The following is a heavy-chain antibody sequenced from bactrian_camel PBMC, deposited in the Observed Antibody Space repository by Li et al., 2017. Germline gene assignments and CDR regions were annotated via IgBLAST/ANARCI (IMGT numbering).Heavy chain of an antibody. CDR1: GLTFSVTW. CDR3: TTFHVPRN. Sequence: HVQLVESGGDLVQPGGSLRLSCAASGLTFSVTWMSWVRQAPGKGLEWVSAINSGGGSTNSADSVKGRFTVSRDNAKNTLILQMNSLKSEDTAMYYCTTFHVPRNLGQGTQVTVS. J-gene: IGHJ4*01. V-gene: IGHV3S1*01. CDR2: INSGGGST.